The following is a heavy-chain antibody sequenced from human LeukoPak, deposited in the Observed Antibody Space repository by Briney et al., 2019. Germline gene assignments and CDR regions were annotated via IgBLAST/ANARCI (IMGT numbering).Heavy chain of an antibody. CDR1: GFIFSSYA. V-gene: IGHV3-23*01. CDR2: ITGSGGST. D-gene: IGHD3-22*01. CDR3: AISRDSSGYYYS. Sequence: PGGSLRLSCGASGFIFSSYAMSWVRQAPGKGLEWVSAITGSGGSTYYEDSVKGRFTISRDNSKNTLYLQMNSLRAEDTAVYHCAISRDSSGYYYSWGQGTLVTVS. J-gene: IGHJ4*02.